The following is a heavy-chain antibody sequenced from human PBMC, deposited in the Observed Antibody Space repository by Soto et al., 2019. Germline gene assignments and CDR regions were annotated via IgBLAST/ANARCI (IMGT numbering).Heavy chain of an antibody. D-gene: IGHD6-13*01. V-gene: IGHV2-26*01. CDR1: GFSLSNARMG. CDR2: IFSNDEK. CDR3: VWTRDSSSLVNLAY. J-gene: IGHJ4*02. Sequence: SGPTLVNPTETLTLTCTGSGFSLSNARMGVSWIRQPPGKALEWLAHIFSNDEKSYSTSLKSRLTISKDTSKSQVVLTMTNMEPVDTPTYYCVWTRDSSSLVNLAYSGQRTLVTVPS.